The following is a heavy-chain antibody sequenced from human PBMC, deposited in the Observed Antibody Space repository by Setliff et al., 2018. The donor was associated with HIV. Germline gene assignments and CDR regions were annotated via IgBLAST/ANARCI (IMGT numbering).Heavy chain of an antibody. CDR3: TRNIGSGTYWGSWYYMDV. CDR2: INQDGSEK. D-gene: IGHD1-26*01. CDR1: GFTFSTYW. V-gene: IGHV3-7*03. J-gene: IGHJ6*03. Sequence: PGGSLRLSCVASGFTFSTYWMSWVRQAPGKGLEFVANINQDGSEKYYVDSVKGRFTISRDNAKNSLYLQMNSLRAEDTAMYYCTRNIGSGTYWGSWYYMDVWGKGTTVTVSS.